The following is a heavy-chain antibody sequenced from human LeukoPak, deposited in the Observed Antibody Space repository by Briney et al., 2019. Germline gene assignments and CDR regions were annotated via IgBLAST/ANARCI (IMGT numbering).Heavy chain of an antibody. J-gene: IGHJ6*03. CDR2: IKQDGSEK. D-gene: IGHD3-10*01. Sequence: QTGGSLRLSCAASGFTFSSHWMSWVRQAPGKGLEWVANIKQDGSEKYYVDSVKGRFTISRDNAKNSLYLQMNSLRAEDTAVYYCARDPPYYYGSGSYNYYYYYMDVWGKGTTVTVSS. CDR1: GFTFSSHW. V-gene: IGHV3-7*03. CDR3: ARDPPYYYGSGSYNYYYYYMDV.